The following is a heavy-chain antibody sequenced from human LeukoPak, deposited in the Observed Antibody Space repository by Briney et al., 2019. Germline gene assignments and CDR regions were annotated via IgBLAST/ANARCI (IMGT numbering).Heavy chain of an antibody. J-gene: IGHJ3*02. CDR1: GFTFSSYG. V-gene: IGHV3-23*01. D-gene: IGHD2-15*01. Sequence: GGSLRLSCAASGFTFSSYGMSWVRQAPGKGLEWVSAISGSGGSTYYADSVKGRFTISRDNSKNTLYLQMNSLRAEDTAVYYCAKDLPRFCSGGSCYVYAFDIWGQGTMVTVSS. CDR2: ISGSGGST. CDR3: AKDLPRFCSGGSCYVYAFDI.